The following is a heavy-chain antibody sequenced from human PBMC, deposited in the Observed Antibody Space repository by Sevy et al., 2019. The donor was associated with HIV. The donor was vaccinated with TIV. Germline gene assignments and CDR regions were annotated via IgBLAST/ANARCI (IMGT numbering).Heavy chain of an antibody. D-gene: IGHD3-22*01. CDR1: GFSFINYA. CDR2: ISYYGDNK. J-gene: IGHJ6*02. Sequence: GGSLRLSCAASGFSFINYAMHWVRQAPGKGLEWVAVISYYGDNKYYADFVKGRFTISRDNSKNTLYLHMNSLRVEDTAVYYCARDLDYYDSSGQRNYYGMDVWGQGTTVTVSS. V-gene: IGHV3-30-3*01. CDR3: ARDLDYYDSSGQRNYYGMDV.